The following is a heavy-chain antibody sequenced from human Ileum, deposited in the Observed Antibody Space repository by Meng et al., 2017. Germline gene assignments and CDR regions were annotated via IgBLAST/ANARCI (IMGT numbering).Heavy chain of an antibody. CDR2: AST. CDR3: ARDHWGSLDY. V-gene: IGHV4-61*08. CDR1: GGSVSRCGHQ. D-gene: IGHD7-27*01. Sequence: ESGPGLVRPSVTLSLTCAVYGGSVSRCGHQWGWIRQPPGKGLEWIGYASTNYNPSLKSRVTISVDTSKNQFSLKLTSVTAVDTAVYYCARDHWGSLDYWGQGVLVTVSS. J-gene: IGHJ4*02.